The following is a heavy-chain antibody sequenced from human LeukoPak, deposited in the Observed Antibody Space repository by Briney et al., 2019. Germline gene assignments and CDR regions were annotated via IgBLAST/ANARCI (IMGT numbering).Heavy chain of an antibody. J-gene: IGHJ4*02. D-gene: IGHD3-10*01. CDR2: INEDGSEK. CDR1: GFTFSGYW. CDR3: ARTYGSGSFDY. Sequence: GGSLRLSCAASGFTFSGYWMSWVRQAPGRGLEWVANINEDGSEKYYVDSVKGRFTISRDNAGNSLDLQMNSLRAEDTAVYYCARTYGSGSFDYWGQGTLSPSPQ. V-gene: IGHV3-7*05.